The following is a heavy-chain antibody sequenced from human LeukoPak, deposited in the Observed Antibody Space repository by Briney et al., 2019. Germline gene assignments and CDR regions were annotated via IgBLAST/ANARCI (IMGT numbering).Heavy chain of an antibody. CDR1: GLIFSNYA. CDR2: IGGSGDST. Sequence: PGGSLRLSCAASGLIFSNYAMSWVRQAPGKGLEWVSAIGGSGDSTYYADSVKGRFTISRDNSKNTLYVQMNSLGAEDTAVYCCAKAQSSKYYYFGMDVWGQGTTVTVSS. CDR3: AKAQSSKYYYFGMDV. V-gene: IGHV3-23*01. J-gene: IGHJ6*02. D-gene: IGHD6-13*01.